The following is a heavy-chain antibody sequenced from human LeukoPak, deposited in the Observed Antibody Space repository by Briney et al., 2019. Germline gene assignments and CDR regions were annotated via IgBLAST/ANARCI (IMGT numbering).Heavy chain of an antibody. D-gene: IGHD2-21*01. Sequence: PGGSLRLSCAASGFTFSSYEMNWVRQAPGKGLEWVSCISSSGSTIYYADSVKGRFTISRDNSKNTLYLQMNSLRAEDTAVYYCAKGFVVVVSATQSSWFDPWGQGTLVSVSS. J-gene: IGHJ5*02. V-gene: IGHV3-48*03. CDR2: ISSSGSTI. CDR3: AKGFVVVVSATQSSWFDP. CDR1: GFTFSSYE.